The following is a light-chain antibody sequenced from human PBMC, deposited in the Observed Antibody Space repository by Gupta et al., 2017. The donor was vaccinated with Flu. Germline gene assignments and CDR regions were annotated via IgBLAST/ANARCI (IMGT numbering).Light chain of an antibody. J-gene: IGKJ2*01. CDR2: GAS. Sequence: RATLSCRASQGVSSNLAWYQQKPGQAPRLLIYGASTRATGIPARFSGSGSGTEFTLTISSLQSEDFAVYYCQQYNNWPPSYTFGQGTKLEIK. CDR3: QQYNNWPPSYT. CDR1: QGVSSN. V-gene: IGKV3-15*01.